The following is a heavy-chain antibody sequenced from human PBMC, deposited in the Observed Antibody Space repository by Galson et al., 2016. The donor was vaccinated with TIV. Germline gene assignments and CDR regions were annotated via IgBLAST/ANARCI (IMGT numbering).Heavy chain of an antibody. Sequence: SLRLSCAASGFPFDSYAMNWVRQTPGKGLEWISAISGSGFNTYYADSVRGRFTISKDNSKLTLYLQMNSLRTDDTAVYYCAKDQSREGNNWWSSDVFDSWGQGSIVTVTS. CDR2: ISGSGFNT. D-gene: IGHD5-24*01. V-gene: IGHV3-23*01. CDR1: GFPFDSYA. CDR3: AKDQSREGNNWWSSDVFDS. J-gene: IGHJ3*02.